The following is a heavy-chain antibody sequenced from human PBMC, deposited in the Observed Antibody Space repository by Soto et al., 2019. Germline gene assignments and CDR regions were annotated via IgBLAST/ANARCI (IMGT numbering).Heavy chain of an antibody. D-gene: IGHD3-10*01. J-gene: IGHJ4*02. V-gene: IGHV3-23*01. Sequence: EVQLLESGGGLVQPGGSLRLSCAASGFTFSSYAMSWVRQAPGKGLEWVSAISGSGGSTYYADSVKGRFTISRDNSKNXLXXXXXXXXXXDTAVYYCAXAPTNYGSGSYYYYWGQGTLVTVSS. CDR1: GFTFSSYA. CDR3: AXAPTNYGSGSYYYY. CDR2: ISGSGGST.